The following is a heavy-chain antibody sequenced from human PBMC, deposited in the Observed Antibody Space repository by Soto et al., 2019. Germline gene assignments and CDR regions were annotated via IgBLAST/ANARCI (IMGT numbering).Heavy chain of an antibody. CDR3: ASSAFHGYDLSY. Sequence: PGESLKISCKGSGYSFTSYWISWVRQMPGKGLEWMGRIDPSDSYTNYSPSFQGHVTISVDKSISTAYLQWSSLKASDTAMYYCASSAFHGYDLSYWGQGTLVTVSS. V-gene: IGHV5-10-1*01. CDR2: IDPSDSYT. CDR1: GYSFTSYW. D-gene: IGHD5-12*01. J-gene: IGHJ4*02.